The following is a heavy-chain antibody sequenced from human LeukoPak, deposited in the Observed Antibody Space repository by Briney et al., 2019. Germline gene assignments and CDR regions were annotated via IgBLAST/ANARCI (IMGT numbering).Heavy chain of an antibody. CDR3: ARAWYSSGCSDY. CDR1: GGSISSYY. V-gene: IGHV4-59*01. D-gene: IGHD6-19*01. CDR2: IYYSGST. J-gene: IGHJ4*02. Sequence: PSETLSLTCTVSGGSISSYYWSWIRQPPGKGLEWIGYIYYSGSTNYNPSLKSRVTISVDTSKNQFSLKLSSVTAAVTAVYYCARAWYSSGCSDYWGQGTLVTVSS.